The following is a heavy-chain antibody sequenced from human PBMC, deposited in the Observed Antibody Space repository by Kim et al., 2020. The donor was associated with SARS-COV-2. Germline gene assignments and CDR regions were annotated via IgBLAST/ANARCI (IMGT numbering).Heavy chain of an antibody. CDR1: GGTFSSYA. Sequence: SVKVSCKASGGTFSSYAISWVRQAPGQGLEWMGGIIPIFGTANYAQKFQGRVTITADESTSTAYMELSSLRSEDTAVYYCARGYCSGGSCYYGYWGQGTLVTVSS. D-gene: IGHD2-15*01. J-gene: IGHJ4*02. CDR3: ARGYCSGGSCYYGY. V-gene: IGHV1-69*13. CDR2: IIPIFGTA.